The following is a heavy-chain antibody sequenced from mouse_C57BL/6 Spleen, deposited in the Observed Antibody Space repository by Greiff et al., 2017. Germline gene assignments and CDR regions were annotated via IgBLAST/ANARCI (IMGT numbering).Heavy chain of an antibody. CDR3: ARNGGTGGYAMDY. Sequence: VQLQQSGPELVKPGASVKMSCKASGYTFTDYNMHWVKQSHGKSLEWIGYINPNNGGTSYNQKFKGKATLTVNKSSSTAYMELRSLTSEDSAVYYCARNGGTGGYAMDYWGQGTSVTVSS. CDR2: INPNNGGT. D-gene: IGHD1-1*02. CDR1: GYTFTDYN. J-gene: IGHJ4*01. V-gene: IGHV1-22*01.